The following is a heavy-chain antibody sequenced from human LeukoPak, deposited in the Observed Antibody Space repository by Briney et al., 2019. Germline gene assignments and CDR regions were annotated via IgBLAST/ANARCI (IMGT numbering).Heavy chain of an antibody. D-gene: IGHD3-3*01. Sequence: GRSLRLSCAASGFTFDDYAVHWVRQAPGKGLEWVSGISWNSGSIGYADSVKGRFTISRDNAKNSLYLQMNSLRAEDTALYYCAKGCYDFWSGYFDYWGQGTLVTVPS. CDR2: ISWNSGSI. J-gene: IGHJ4*02. CDR3: AKGCYDFWSGYFDY. V-gene: IGHV3-9*01. CDR1: GFTFDDYA.